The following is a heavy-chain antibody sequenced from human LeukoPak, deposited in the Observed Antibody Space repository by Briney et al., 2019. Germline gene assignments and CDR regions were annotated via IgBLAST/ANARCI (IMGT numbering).Heavy chain of an antibody. V-gene: IGHV3-7*01. Sequence: PGGSLRLSCAASGFTFSSSWMTWVRQAPGKGLEWVASINQDGGEIHYVDSVKGRFTISRDNAKNSLYLQMNSLRAEDTAVYYCARDDMGPTKQSADTAMVNYYYMDVWGKGTTVTVSS. CDR1: GFTFSSSW. CDR2: INQDGGEI. CDR3: ARDDMGPTKQSADTAMVNYYYMDV. D-gene: IGHD5-18*01. J-gene: IGHJ6*03.